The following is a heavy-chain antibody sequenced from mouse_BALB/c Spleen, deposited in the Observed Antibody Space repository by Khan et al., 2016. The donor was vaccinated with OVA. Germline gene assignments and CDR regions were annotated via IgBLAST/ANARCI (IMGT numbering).Heavy chain of an antibody. CDR1: GYTFTSYT. J-gene: IGHJ3*01. CDR2: INPSNGYT. D-gene: IGHD2-14*01. V-gene: IGHV1-4*01. Sequence: QVQLKESGAELARPGASVKMSCKASGYTFTSYTIHWIKLRPGQGLEWIGFINPSNGYTNYNQKFKDKATLTADKSSTTVYMQLSSLTSDASAVXNCGGDGAYHRNDGWFAYWGQGTLVTVSA. CDR3: GGDGAYHRNDGWFAY.